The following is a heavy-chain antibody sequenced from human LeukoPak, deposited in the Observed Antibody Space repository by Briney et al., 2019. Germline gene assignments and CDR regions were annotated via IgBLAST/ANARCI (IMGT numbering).Heavy chain of an antibody. D-gene: IGHD1-1*01. CDR2: FDPEDGET. CDR1: GGTFSSYA. J-gene: IGHJ6*02. CDR3: ATGTTGTTGGMDV. V-gene: IGHV1-24*01. Sequence: GASVKVSCKASGGTFSSYAISWVRQAPGKGLEWMGGFDPEDGETIYAQKFQGRVTMTEDTSTDTAYMELSSLRSEDTAVYYCATGTTGTTGGMDVWGQGTTVTVSS.